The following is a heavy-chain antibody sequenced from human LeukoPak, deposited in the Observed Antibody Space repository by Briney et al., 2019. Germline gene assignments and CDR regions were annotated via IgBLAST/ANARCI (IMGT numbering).Heavy chain of an antibody. D-gene: IGHD2-15*01. Sequence: PGGSLRLSCAASGFTFSSYEMNWVRQAPGKGLEWVSYISSSGSTIYYADSVKGRFTISRDNSKNTLYLQMNSLRAEDTAVYYCARVPGRLLFDYWGQGTLVTVSS. CDR3: ARVPGRLLFDY. CDR2: ISSSGSTI. CDR1: GFTFSSYE. J-gene: IGHJ4*02. V-gene: IGHV3-48*03.